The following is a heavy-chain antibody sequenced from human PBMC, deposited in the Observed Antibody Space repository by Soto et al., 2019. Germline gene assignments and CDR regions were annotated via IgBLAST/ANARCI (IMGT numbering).Heavy chain of an antibody. J-gene: IGHJ5*02. CDR3: ARRERYYGSPGWFDP. CDR2: VYYNENT. V-gene: IGHV4-39*01. D-gene: IGHD3-9*01. Sequence: SETLSLTCSVSGGSISSFTYYWGWIRQPPGKGLEWIGTVYYNENTYYNPSLKSRVTITVDTAKNQFSLSLRSVTAADTAMYFCARRERYYGSPGWFDPWGPGTLFTVTS. CDR1: GGSISSFTYY.